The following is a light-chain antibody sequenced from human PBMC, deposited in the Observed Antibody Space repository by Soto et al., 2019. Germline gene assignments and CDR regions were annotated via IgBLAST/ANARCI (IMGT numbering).Light chain of an antibody. V-gene: IGLV2-14*03. CDR3: SAYTARSTLV. CDR1: SSDVGGYKY. J-gene: IGLJ3*02. Sequence: QSALTQPASVSGSPGQSITISCTGTSSDVGGYKYVSWFQQYPGKVPKLIIYEVNDRPSGVSNRFSASKSGNTASLTISGLQAEDEADYYCSAYTARSTLVFGGGTKLTVL. CDR2: EVN.